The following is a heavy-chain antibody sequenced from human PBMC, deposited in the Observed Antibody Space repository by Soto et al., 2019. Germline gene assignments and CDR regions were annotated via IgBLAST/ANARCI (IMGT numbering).Heavy chain of an antibody. Sequence: ASVKVSCKASGYTFTSYGISWVRQAPGQGLEWMGWISGYNGNTNYAQEVQGRVTMTTDTSTSTAYMELRSLRSDDTAVYYCARDSNSGSYYGFKYWGQGTLVPVSS. CDR3: ARDSNSGSYYGFKY. CDR1: GYTFTSYG. V-gene: IGHV1-18*01. J-gene: IGHJ4*02. D-gene: IGHD1-26*01. CDR2: ISGYNGNT.